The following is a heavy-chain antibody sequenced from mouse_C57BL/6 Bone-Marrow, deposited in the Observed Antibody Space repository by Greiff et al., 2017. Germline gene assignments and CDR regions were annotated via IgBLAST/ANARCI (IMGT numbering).Heavy chain of an antibody. CDR2: IYPGGGYT. CDR1: GYTFTNYW. D-gene: IGHD2-3*01. CDR3: AREWEIYDGYPLFAY. V-gene: IGHV1-63*01. J-gene: IGHJ3*01. Sequence: QVQLQQSGAELVRPGPSVKMSCKASGYTFTNYWIGWAKQRPGHGLEWIGDIYPGGGYTNYNEKFKGKATLTADKSSSTAYMQFSSLTSEDSAIYYCAREWEIYDGYPLFAYWGQGTLVTVSA.